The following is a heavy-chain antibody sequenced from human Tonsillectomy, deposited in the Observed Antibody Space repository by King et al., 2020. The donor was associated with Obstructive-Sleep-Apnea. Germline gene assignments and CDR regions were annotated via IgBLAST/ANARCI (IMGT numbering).Heavy chain of an antibody. J-gene: IGHJ4*02. V-gene: IGHV3-11*01. CDR1: GFSFSDYY. Sequence: VQLVESGGGLVKPGGSLRLSCAASGFSFSDYYMTCIRQAPGKGLEWVSYIRGGCSTHYADSVKGRFTISRDNASNSLFLQMNSLRVEDTAVYYCTRETATIDDWGQGTLVTVSS. CDR2: IRGGCST. D-gene: IGHD5-24*01. CDR3: TRETATIDD.